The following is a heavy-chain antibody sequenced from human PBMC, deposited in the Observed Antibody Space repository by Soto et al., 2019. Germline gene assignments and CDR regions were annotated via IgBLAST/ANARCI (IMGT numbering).Heavy chain of an antibody. CDR3: ARVLNQKYYDFWSGYYTGSAPGYYYGMDV. J-gene: IGHJ6*02. CDR2: INPSGGST. CDR1: GYTFTSYY. Sequence: ASVKVSFKASGYTFTSYYMHWVRQAPGQGLEWMGIINPSGGSTSYAQKFQGRVTMTRDTSTSTVYMELSSLRSEDTAVYYCARVLNQKYYDFWSGYYTGSAPGYYYGMDVWGQGTTVTVSS. D-gene: IGHD3-3*01. V-gene: IGHV1-46*01.